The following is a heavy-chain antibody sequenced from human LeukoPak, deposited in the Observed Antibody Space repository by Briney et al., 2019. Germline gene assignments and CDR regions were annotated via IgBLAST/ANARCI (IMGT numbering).Heavy chain of an antibody. CDR1: GGSISSYY. CDR3: AGGVYSSGWYSHWYYYGMDV. D-gene: IGHD6-19*01. V-gene: IGHV4-59*08. J-gene: IGHJ6*02. Sequence: SETLSLTCTVSGGSISSYYWSWIRQPPGKGLEWIGYIYYSGSTNYNPSLKSRVTISVDTSKYQFSLKLSSVTAADTAVYYCAGGVYSSGWYSHWYYYGMDVWGQGTTVTVSS. CDR2: IYYSGST.